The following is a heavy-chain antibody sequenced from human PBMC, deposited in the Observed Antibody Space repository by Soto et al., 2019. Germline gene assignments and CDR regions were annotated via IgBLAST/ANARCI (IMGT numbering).Heavy chain of an antibody. V-gene: IGHV1-69*02. CDR3: ARGHIYGDYFVY. D-gene: IGHD4-17*01. CDR2: IIPILGIA. Sequence: QVQLVQSGAEVKKPGSSVKVSCKASGGTFSSYTISWVRQAPGQGLEWMGRIIPILGIANYAQKFQGRVTITADKSTSTAYMELSSLRSEDTAVYYCARGHIYGDYFVYWGQGTLVTVSS. J-gene: IGHJ4*02. CDR1: GGTFSSYT.